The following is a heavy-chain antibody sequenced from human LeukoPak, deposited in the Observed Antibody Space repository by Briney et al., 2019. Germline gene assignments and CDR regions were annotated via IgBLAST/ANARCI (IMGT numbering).Heavy chain of an antibody. CDR1: GFTISSYW. J-gene: IGHJ4*02. CDR2: IDGDGSTT. CDR3: ARPHTGFDS. Sequence: PGGSLRLSCAASGFTISSYWMHWVRQAPGKGLKWVARIDGDGSTTIYADSVKGRFTISRDNAKNTLYLQINSLRVEDTAVYYCARPHTGFDSWGQGTLVTVSS. V-gene: IGHV3-74*01.